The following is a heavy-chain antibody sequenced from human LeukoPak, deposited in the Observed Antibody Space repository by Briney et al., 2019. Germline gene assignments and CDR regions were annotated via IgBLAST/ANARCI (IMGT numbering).Heavy chain of an antibody. CDR3: AKDSITMVRGVITGGLDY. CDR1: GFTFSSYA. CDR2: ISGSGGST. V-gene: IGHV3-23*01. J-gene: IGHJ4*02. Sequence: GGSLRLSCAASGFTFSSYAMSWVRQAPGKGLEWVSAISGSGGSTYYADSVKGRFTISRDNSKNTLYLQMNSLRAEDTAVYYCAKDSITMVRGVITGGLDYWGQGTLVTVSS. D-gene: IGHD3-10*01.